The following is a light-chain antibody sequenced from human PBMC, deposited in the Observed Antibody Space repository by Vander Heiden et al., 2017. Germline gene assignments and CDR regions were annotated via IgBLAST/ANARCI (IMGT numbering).Light chain of an antibody. CDR1: QDISNF. J-gene: IGKJ4*01. CDR3: QQYDNLPLT. CDR2: DAS. Sequence: DTQMTLSSPSLSASVGDRVTITCQANQDISNFLNWYQQKPGKAPKLLIYDASNLETGVPARFSGSGSGTDFTFTISSLQPEDIATYYCQQYDNLPLTFGGGTKVEIK. V-gene: IGKV1-33*01.